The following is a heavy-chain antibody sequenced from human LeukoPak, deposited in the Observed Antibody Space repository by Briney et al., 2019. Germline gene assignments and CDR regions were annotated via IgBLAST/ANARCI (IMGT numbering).Heavy chain of an antibody. V-gene: IGHV1-2*02. D-gene: IGHD6-19*01. Sequence: ASVKVSCKASGYTFTGYYMQWVRQAPGQGLEWMGWINPNSGGTNYAQKFQGRVTMTRDTSISTAYMELSRLSSDDSAVYYCARSDSSVWHDYWGQGTLVTVSS. CDR2: INPNSGGT. J-gene: IGHJ4*02. CDR3: ARSDSSVWHDY. CDR1: GYTFTGYY.